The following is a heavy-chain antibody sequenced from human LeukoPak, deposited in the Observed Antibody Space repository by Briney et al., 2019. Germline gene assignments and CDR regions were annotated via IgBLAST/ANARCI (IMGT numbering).Heavy chain of an antibody. J-gene: IGHJ4*02. Sequence: SETLSLTCTVSGGSISSYYWSWIRQPPGKGLEWIGYIYYSGNTNYNLSLKSRVTISVDMSKNQFSLKLSSVTAADTAVYYCARGGRGVIMARGFDYWGQGTLVTVSS. CDR1: GGSISSYY. D-gene: IGHD3-10*01. CDR3: ARGGRGVIMARGFDY. V-gene: IGHV4-59*01. CDR2: IYYSGNT.